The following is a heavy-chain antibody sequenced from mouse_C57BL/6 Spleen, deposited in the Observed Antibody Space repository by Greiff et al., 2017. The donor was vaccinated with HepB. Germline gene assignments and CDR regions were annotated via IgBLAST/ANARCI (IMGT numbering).Heavy chain of an antibody. CDR1: GYTFTDYE. D-gene: IGHD2-2*01. CDR3: SMVTREGSWFAY. Sequence: QVQLKESGAELVRPGASVTLSCKASGYTFTDYEMHWVKQTPVHGLEWIGAIDPETGGTAYNQKFKGKAILTADKSSSTAYMELRSLTSEDSAVYYCSMVTREGSWFAYWGQGTLVTVSA. CDR2: IDPETGGT. J-gene: IGHJ3*01. V-gene: IGHV1-15*01.